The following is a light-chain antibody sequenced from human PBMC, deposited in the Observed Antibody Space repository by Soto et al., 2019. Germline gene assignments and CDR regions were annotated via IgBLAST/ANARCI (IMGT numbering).Light chain of an antibody. CDR2: SNN. Sequence: QSVLTQPPSVSGAPGQRVSISCTGSSTNIGAGYGVHWYQQRPGTAPKLLMHSNNLRPSGVPERISGSKSGTSASLAISGLRSEDEAVYYCASWDDRLGAVIFGGGTKVTVL. CDR3: ASWDDRLGAVI. CDR1: STNIGAGYG. V-gene: IGLV1-40*01. J-gene: IGLJ2*01.